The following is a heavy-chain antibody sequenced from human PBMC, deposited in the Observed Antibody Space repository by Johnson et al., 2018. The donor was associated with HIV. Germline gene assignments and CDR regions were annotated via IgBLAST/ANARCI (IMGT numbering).Heavy chain of an antibody. CDR3: ARDRGYSSSSGGVDDAFDI. J-gene: IGHJ3*02. D-gene: IGHD6-13*01. CDR2: ISYDGSNK. V-gene: IGHV3-30*04. CDR1: GFTFSSYA. Sequence: QVQLVESGGGGVQPGRSLRLSCAASGFTFSSYAMHWVRQAPGKGLEWVAVISYDGSNKYYADSVKGRFTISRDSSKDTLYVQMNSLRGEDTAVYYCARDRGYSSSSGGVDDAFDIWGQGTMVTVSS.